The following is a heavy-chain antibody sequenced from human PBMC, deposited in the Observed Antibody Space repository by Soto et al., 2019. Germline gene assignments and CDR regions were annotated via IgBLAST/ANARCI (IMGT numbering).Heavy chain of an antibody. J-gene: IGHJ4*02. CDR1: GGSISSYY. Sequence: SETLSLTCTVSGGSISSYYWSWIRQPPGKGLEWIGYIYYSGSTNYNPSLKSRGTISVDTSKNQFSLKLSSVTTADTAVYYCARGQLWCDYWGQGTLVTVSS. V-gene: IGHV4-59*01. CDR3: ARGQLWCDY. CDR2: IYYSGST. D-gene: IGHD5-18*01.